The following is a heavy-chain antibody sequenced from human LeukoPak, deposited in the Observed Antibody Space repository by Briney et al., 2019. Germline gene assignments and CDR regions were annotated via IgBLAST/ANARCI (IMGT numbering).Heavy chain of an antibody. CDR2: IYYSGST. D-gene: IGHD6-19*01. V-gene: IGHV4-61*01. J-gene: IGHJ4*02. Sequence: SETLSLTCTVSGGSVSSGSYYWSWIRQPPGKGLEWIGYIYYSGSTNYNPSLKSRVTISVDTSKNQFSLKLSSVTAADTAVYYCARGMQFRRGWYVWSYWGQGTLVTVSS. CDR1: GGSVSSGSYY. CDR3: ARGMQFRRGWYVWSY.